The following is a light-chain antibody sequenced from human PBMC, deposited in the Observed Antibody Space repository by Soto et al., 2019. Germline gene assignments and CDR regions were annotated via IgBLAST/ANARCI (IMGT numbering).Light chain of an antibody. CDR2: AAS. CDR1: QSISSY. CDR3: QQHSSTPIT. J-gene: IGKJ5*01. V-gene: IGKV1-39*01. Sequence: DIQMTQSPSSLSASVGDRVTITCRASQSISSYLNWYQQKPGKAPKLLIYAASSLQSGVPSRFSGSGSGTDFTLTISSLQAEDVALYYCQQHSSTPITFGQGTRLEI.